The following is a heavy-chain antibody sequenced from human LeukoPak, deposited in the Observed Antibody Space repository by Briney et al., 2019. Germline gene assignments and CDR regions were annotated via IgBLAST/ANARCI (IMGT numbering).Heavy chain of an antibody. J-gene: IGHJ4*02. V-gene: IGHV3-23*01. CDR1: GFTFSNYA. CDR2: ISGSGGST. Sequence: PGGSLRLSCAASGFTFSNYAMNWVRQAPGKGLEWVSGISGSGGSTYYADSVKGRFTISRDNSKNTLYLQLNSLRAEDTAVYYCAKDPHARIVAAVIQWGQGTLVTVSS. CDR3: AKDPHARIVAAVIQ. D-gene: IGHD6-13*01.